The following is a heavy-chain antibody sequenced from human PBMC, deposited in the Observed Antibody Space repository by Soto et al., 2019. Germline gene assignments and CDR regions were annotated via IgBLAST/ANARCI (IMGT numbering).Heavy chain of an antibody. CDR3: AKDSHGDYVVAFDI. V-gene: IGHV3-23*01. J-gene: IGHJ3*02. D-gene: IGHD4-17*01. CDR2: ISGSGGST. Sequence: GGSLRLSGAASGFTFSSYSISWVRQAPGKGLESVSAISGSGGSTYYADSVKGRFTISRDNSKNTLYLQMNSLRGEDTAVYYCAKDSHGDYVVAFDICGQGTMVTVSS. CDR1: GFTFSSYS.